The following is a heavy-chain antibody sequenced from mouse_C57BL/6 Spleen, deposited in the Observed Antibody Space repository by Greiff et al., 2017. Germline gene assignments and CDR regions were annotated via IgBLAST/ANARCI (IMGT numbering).Heavy chain of an antibody. V-gene: IGHV1-82*01. CDR2: IYPGDGDT. D-gene: IGHD1-1*01. Sequence: QVQLQQSGPELVKPGASVKISCKASGYAFSSSWMNWVKQRPGKGLEWIGRIYPGDGDTNYNGKFKSKATLTADKSSSTAYMQLSRLTSEDSAVYFCARPFYYGSGFDYWGQGTTLTVSS. J-gene: IGHJ2*01. CDR1: GYAFSSSW. CDR3: ARPFYYGSGFDY.